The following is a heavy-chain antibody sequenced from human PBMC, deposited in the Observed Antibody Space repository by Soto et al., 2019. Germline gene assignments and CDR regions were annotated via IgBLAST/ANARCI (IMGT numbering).Heavy chain of an antibody. CDR2: ISWNSGSI. J-gene: IGHJ6*02. CDR1: GFTFDDYA. Sequence: PGGSLRLSCAASGFTFDDYAMHWVRQAPGKGLEWVSGISWNSGSIGYADSVKGRFTISRDNAKNSLYLQMNSLRAEDTALYYCAKERSVVATYGMDVWGQGTTVTVS. D-gene: IGHD5-12*01. CDR3: AKERSVVATYGMDV. V-gene: IGHV3-9*01.